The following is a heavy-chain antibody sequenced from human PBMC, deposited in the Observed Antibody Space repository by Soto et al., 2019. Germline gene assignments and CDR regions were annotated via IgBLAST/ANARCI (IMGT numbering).Heavy chain of an antibody. D-gene: IGHD5-18*01. CDR2: INHSGSN. J-gene: IGHJ6*01. Sequence: SETLSLTCAVYGGSFSGYYWSWIRQPPGKGLECIWEINHSGSNNYNPYLKSRVTISVDTSKNQFSLKLSSVTAADTAVYYCASGYSYGYYYYGMEVWGQGTTVTLSS. CDR1: GGSFSGYY. CDR3: ASGYSYGYYYYGMEV. V-gene: IGHV4-34*01.